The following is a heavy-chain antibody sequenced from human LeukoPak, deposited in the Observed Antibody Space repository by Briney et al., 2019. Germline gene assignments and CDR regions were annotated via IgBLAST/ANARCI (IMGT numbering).Heavy chain of an antibody. CDR1: GYTLTGYY. CDR2: INSNSGGT. V-gene: IGHV1-2*02. Sequence: ASVKVSCKASGYTLTGYYVHWVRQAPGQGLEWMGWINSNSGGTNYAQKFQGRVTVTRDTSISTAYMELSRLKSDDTAVYYCARDAADQSLNAFDIWGQGTMVTVSS. D-gene: IGHD6-25*01. J-gene: IGHJ3*02. CDR3: ARDAADQSLNAFDI.